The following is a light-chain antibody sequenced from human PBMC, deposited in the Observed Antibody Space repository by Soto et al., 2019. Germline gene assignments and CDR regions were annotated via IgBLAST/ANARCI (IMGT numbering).Light chain of an antibody. J-gene: IGLJ2*01. V-gene: IGLV1-51*01. CDR3: GTWDSSLSAEV. CDR1: SSNIGNNY. CDR2: DTN. Sequence: QSVLTQPPSVSAAPGQKVTISCSGSSSNIGNNYVSWYQQFPGTAPKLLICDTNQRPSGIPDRFSGSKSGTSATLALTGLQAGDEADYYCGTWDSSLSAEVFGGGTKLTVL.